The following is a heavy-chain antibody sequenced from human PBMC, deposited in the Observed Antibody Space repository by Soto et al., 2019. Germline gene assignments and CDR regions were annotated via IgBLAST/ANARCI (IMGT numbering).Heavy chain of an antibody. V-gene: IGHV4-34*01. D-gene: IGHD3-10*01. Sequence: PSETLSLTCAVYGGSFSGYYWSWIRQPPGKGLEWIGEINHSGSTNYNPSLKSRVTISVDTSKNQFSLKLSSVTAADTAVYYCARGRGAILWFGTRYYFDYWGQGTLVT. CDR2: INHSGST. J-gene: IGHJ4*02. CDR3: ARGRGAILWFGTRYYFDY. CDR1: GGSFSGYY.